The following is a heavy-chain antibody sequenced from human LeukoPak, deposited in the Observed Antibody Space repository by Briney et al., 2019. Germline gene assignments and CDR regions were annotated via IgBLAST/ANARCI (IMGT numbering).Heavy chain of an antibody. Sequence: SETLSLTCTVSGGSVSSGGYYWSWMRQPPGKGLEWIGYISFSWNTNYNPSLKSRVTISLDTSKNQFSLKLSSVPATDTAVYYCAREGGSSNWFDPWGQGTLVTVSS. D-gene: IGHD1-26*01. V-gene: IGHV4-61*08. CDR2: ISFSWNT. CDR3: AREGGSSNWFDP. CDR1: GGSVSSGGYY. J-gene: IGHJ5*02.